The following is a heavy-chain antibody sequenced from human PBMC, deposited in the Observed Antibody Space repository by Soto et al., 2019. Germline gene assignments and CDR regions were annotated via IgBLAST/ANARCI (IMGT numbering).Heavy chain of an antibody. CDR3: ARDSGGTHRKYNWFDP. J-gene: IGHJ5*02. Sequence: EVQLVESGGGLVKPGGSLRLSCAASGFTFSSYSMNWVRQAPGKGLEWVSSISSSSSYIYYADSVKGRFTISRDNAKNSLYLQMNSLRAEDTAVYYCARDSGGTHRKYNWFDPWGQGTLVTVSS. CDR1: GFTFSSYS. D-gene: IGHD6-19*01. CDR2: ISSSSSYI. V-gene: IGHV3-21*01.